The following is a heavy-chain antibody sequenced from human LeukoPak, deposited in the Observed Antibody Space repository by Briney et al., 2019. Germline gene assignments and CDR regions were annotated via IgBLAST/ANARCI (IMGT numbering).Heavy chain of an antibody. V-gene: IGHV4-39*01. CDR3: ARKESYYYDSSGYYLFAYLFDY. Sequence: SETLTLTCTLSGGFMSSSSYYWGWIRQPPAEGLLWIGSISWSGSTYCNPSRKSRVPISVYTAKNQSSMKLTAVTGADPPLYYCARKESYYYDSSGYYLFAYLFDYWGQGTLVTVSS. D-gene: IGHD3-22*01. CDR2: ISWSGST. J-gene: IGHJ4*02. CDR1: GGFMSSSSYY.